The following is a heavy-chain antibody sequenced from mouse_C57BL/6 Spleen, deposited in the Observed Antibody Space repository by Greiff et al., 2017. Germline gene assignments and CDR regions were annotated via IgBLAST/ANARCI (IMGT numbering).Heavy chain of an antibody. CDR2: IYPSDSET. V-gene: IGHV1-61*01. J-gene: IGHJ1*03. CDR3: ARRAYGTGWYFDV. Sequence: QVQLQQPGAELVRPGSSVKLSCKASGYTFTSYWMDWVKQRPGQGLEWIGNIYPSDSETHYNQKFKDKATLTVDKSSSTAYMQLSSLTSEDSAVXYCARRAYGTGWYFDVWGTGTTVTVSS. CDR1: GYTFTSYW. D-gene: IGHD1-1*01.